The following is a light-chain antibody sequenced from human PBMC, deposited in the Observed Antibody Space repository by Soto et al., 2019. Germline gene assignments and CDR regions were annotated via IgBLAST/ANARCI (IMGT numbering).Light chain of an antibody. CDR3: QSYDSSLSVSI. CDR1: SSNIGAGYD. V-gene: IGLV1-40*01. J-gene: IGLJ2*01. Sequence: QSVLTQPPSVSGAPGQRVTISCTGSSSNIGAGYDVHWYQQLPGTAPKLLIYGNSNRPSGVPDRFYGAKSGTSASLAITGLQAEDEADYYCQSYDSSLSVSIFGGGTQLTVL. CDR2: GNS.